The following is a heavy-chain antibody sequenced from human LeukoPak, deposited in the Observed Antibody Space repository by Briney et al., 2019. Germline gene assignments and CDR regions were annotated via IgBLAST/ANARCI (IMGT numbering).Heavy chain of an antibody. D-gene: IGHD3-22*01. Sequence: ASVKVSCKASGYTFTGYYMHWVRQAPGHGLEWMGWINPNSGGTNYAQKFQGRVTMTRDTSISTAYMELSRLRSDDTAVYYCARVAAYYYDSSGYQDAFDIWGQGTMVTVSS. CDR3: ARVAAYYYDSSGYQDAFDI. J-gene: IGHJ3*02. V-gene: IGHV1-2*02. CDR2: INPNSGGT. CDR1: GYTFTGYY.